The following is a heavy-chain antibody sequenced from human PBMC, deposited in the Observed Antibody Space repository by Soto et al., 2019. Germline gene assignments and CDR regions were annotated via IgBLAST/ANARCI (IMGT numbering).Heavy chain of an antibody. J-gene: IGHJ3*02. CDR3: ARIRGTAMAPDAFDI. CDR2: IDWDDDK. V-gene: IGHV2-70*01. D-gene: IGHD5-18*01. Sequence: SGPTQVNPTQTLTLTCTFSGFSLSTSGMCVSWIRQPPGKALEWLTLIDWDDDKYYSTSLKTRLTISKDTSKNQVVLTMTNMDPVDTATYYCARIRGTAMAPDAFDIWGQGTMVTVSS. CDR1: GFSLSTSGMC.